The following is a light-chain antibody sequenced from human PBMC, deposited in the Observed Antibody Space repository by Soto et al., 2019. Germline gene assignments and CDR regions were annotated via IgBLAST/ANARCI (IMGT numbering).Light chain of an antibody. V-gene: IGLV2-14*01. CDR1: SEDVGSYNY. J-gene: IGLJ3*02. CDR2: DVD. Sequence: QSALTQPASVSGSPGQSITISCIGTSEDVGSYNYVSWHQQHPGKAPKLVIFDVDNRPSGFSTRFSGSKSGNTASLTISGLQAEDEADYYCSSYTSSSTVMFGGGTKVTVL. CDR3: SSYTSSSTVM.